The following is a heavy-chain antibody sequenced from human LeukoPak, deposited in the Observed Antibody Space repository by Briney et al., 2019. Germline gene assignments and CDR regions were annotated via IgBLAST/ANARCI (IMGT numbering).Heavy chain of an antibody. V-gene: IGHV4-31*03. J-gene: IGHJ4*02. CDR3: ARVGYYYGSGSFKAYYFDY. CDR2: IYYSGST. D-gene: IGHD3-10*01. CDR1: GGSISSGGYY. Sequence: SETLSLTCTVSGGSISSGGYYWSWIRQHPGKGLEWIGYIYYSGSTYYNPSLKSRVTISVDTSKNQFSLQLSSVTAADTAVYYCARVGYYYGSGSFKAYYFDYWGQGTLVTVSS.